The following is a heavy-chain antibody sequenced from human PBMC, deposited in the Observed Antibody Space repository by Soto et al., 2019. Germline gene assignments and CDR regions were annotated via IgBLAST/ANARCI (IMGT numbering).Heavy chain of an antibody. D-gene: IGHD3-10*01. V-gene: IGHV3-30*18. CDR3: AKDRGSGSYYNGYYGMDV. CDR2: ISYDGSNK. CDR1: GFTFSSYG. Sequence: PGGSLRLSCAASGFTFSSYGMHWVRQAPGKGLEWVAVISYDGSNKYYADSVKGRLTISRDNSKNTLYLQMNSLRAEDTAVYYCAKDRGSGSYYNGYYGMDVWGQGTTVTVS. J-gene: IGHJ6*02.